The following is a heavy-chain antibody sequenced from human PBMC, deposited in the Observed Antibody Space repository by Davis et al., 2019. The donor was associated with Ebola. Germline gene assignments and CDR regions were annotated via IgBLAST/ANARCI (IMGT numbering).Heavy chain of an antibody. CDR2: ISSSSSTI. Sequence: GESLKISCAASGFTFSSYSMNWVRQAPGKGLEWVSYISSSSSTIYHADSVKGRFTISRDNAKNSLYLQMNSLRDEDTAVYYCARGSLSSRKDYYGMDVWGQGTTVTASS. D-gene: IGHD6-13*01. V-gene: IGHV3-48*02. J-gene: IGHJ6*02. CDR1: GFTFSSYS. CDR3: ARGSLSSRKDYYGMDV.